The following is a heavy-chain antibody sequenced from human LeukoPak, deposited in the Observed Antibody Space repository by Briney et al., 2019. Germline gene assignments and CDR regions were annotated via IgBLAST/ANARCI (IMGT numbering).Heavy chain of an antibody. V-gene: IGHV4-31*03. CDR3: ARGLFVVVPAAPDMDV. CDR2: IYYSGST. CDR1: GVSISSGGYY. J-gene: IGHJ6*03. D-gene: IGHD2-2*01. Sequence: SETLSLTCTVSGVSISSGGYYWRWLRQHPGKGREWIVYIYYSGSTYYNPSLKSRVTISVDTSKNQFSLKLSSVTAADTAVYYCARGLFVVVPAAPDMDVWGKGTTVTVSS.